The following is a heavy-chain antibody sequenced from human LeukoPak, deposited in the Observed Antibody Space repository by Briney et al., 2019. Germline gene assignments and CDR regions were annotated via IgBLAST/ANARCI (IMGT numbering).Heavy chain of an antibody. Sequence: GGSLRLSCVASAFTFSSYSMNWVRQAPGKGLEWVSSISSSSSYIYYADSVKGRFTISRDNAKNTLYLQMNSLRVEDTAVYYCVAGSSTLRGQGTLVTVSS. V-gene: IGHV3-21*01. CDR2: ISSSSSYI. D-gene: IGHD3-10*01. J-gene: IGHJ4*02. CDR1: AFTFSSYS. CDR3: VAGSSTL.